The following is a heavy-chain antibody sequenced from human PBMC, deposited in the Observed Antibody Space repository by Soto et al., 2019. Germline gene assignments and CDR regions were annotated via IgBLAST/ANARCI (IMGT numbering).Heavy chain of an antibody. Sequence: QGQLVQSGAEVKKPGASVKVACKASGYTFTSYDINWVRQATGQGLEWMGWMNPNSGNTGYAQKFQGRVTMTRNTSISTAYMELSSLRSEDTAVYYCARWPDGYYYDGMDVWGQGTTVTVSS. CDR1: GYTFTSYD. V-gene: IGHV1-8*01. CDR3: ARWPDGYYYDGMDV. J-gene: IGHJ6*02. CDR2: MNPNSGNT.